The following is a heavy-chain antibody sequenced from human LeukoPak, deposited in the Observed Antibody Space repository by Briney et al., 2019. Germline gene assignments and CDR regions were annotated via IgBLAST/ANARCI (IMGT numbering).Heavy chain of an antibody. D-gene: IGHD1-26*01. V-gene: IGHV3-7*01. CDR3: ARVVPGLGKAWDYFDY. Sequence: GGSLRLSCAASGLTFSSHWMSWVRQAPGKGLEWVANIKHDGSEEYYVDSLKGRFTISRDNAKNSLYLQMNSLRAEDTAVYYCARVVPGLGKAWDYFDYWGQGPRSPSPQ. J-gene: IGHJ4*02. CDR2: IKHDGSEE. CDR1: GLTFSSHW.